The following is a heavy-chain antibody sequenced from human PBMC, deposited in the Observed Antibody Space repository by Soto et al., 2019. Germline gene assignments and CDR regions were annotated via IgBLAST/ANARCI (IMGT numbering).Heavy chain of an antibody. CDR2: MNPNSGNT. D-gene: IGHD3-3*01. CDR1: GYTFTSYD. Sequence: GASVKVSCKASGYTFTSYDINWVRQATGQGLEWMGWMNPNSGNTGYAQKFQGRVTMTRNTSISTAYMELSSLRSEDTAVYYCARGRNDYDFWSGYYRGSNWFDPWGQGTLVTVSS. J-gene: IGHJ5*02. V-gene: IGHV1-8*01. CDR3: ARGRNDYDFWSGYYRGSNWFDP.